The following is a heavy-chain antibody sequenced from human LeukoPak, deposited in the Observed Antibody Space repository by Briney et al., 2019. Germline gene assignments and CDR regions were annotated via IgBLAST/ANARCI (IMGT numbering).Heavy chain of an antibody. CDR1: GGSISSNY. V-gene: IGHV4-59*08. CDR2: IYYSGST. J-gene: IGHJ4*02. CDR3: ARQASSYMNYYDSSGYYYYFDY. D-gene: IGHD3-22*01. Sequence: PSETLSLTCTVSGGSISSNYWSWIRQPPGKGLEWIGYIYYSGSTNYNPSLKSRVTISVDTSKNQFSLKLSSVTAADTAVYYCARQASSYMNYYDSSGYYYYFDYWGQGTLVTASS.